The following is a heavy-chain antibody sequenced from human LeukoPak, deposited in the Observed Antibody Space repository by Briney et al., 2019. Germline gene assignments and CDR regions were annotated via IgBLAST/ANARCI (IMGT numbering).Heavy chain of an antibody. D-gene: IGHD2-2*02. Sequence: GGSLRLSCAASGFTFSSYAMYWVRQAPGKGLEWVAVISYDGSNKYYADSVKGRFTISRDNSKNTLYLQMNSLRAEDTAVYYCARDASVVPAGISTYFDYWGQGTLVTVSS. V-gene: IGHV3-30-3*01. CDR2: ISYDGSNK. CDR1: GFTFSSYA. J-gene: IGHJ4*02. CDR3: ARDASVVPAGISTYFDY.